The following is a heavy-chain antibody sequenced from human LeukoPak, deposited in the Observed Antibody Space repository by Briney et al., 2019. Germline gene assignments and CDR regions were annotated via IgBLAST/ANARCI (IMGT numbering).Heavy chain of an antibody. CDR3: AKGAAAQGSFDY. CDR2: IWYDGSDQ. CDR1: GFTFSSYG. J-gene: IGHJ4*02. Sequence: GRSLRLSCAASGFTFSSYGMHWVRQAPGKGLEWVAVIWYDGSDQYYADSVKGRFTISRDNSKNTVFLQMNSLRAEDTAVYYCAKGAAAQGSFDYWGQGTLVTVSS. D-gene: IGHD2-2*01. V-gene: IGHV3-30*18.